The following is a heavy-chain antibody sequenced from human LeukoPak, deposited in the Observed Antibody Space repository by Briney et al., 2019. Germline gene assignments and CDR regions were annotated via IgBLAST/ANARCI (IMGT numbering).Heavy chain of an antibody. D-gene: IGHD3-3*01. V-gene: IGHV4-39*07. CDR1: GGSISSSSYY. Sequence: SETLSLTCTVSGGSISSSSYYWGWIRQPPGKGLEWIGSIYYSGSTYYNPSLKSRVTIPVDTSKNQFSLKLSSVTAADTAVYYCARITDFWSGYYDYWGQGTLVTVSS. J-gene: IGHJ4*02. CDR2: IYYSGST. CDR3: ARITDFWSGYYDY.